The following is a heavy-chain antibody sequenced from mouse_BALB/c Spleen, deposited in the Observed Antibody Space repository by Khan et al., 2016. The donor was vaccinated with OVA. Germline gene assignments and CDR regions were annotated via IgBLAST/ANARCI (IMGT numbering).Heavy chain of an antibody. CDR1: GYTFTSYT. J-gene: IGHJ3*01. CDR3: VRDGAYHRNDGWFAY. CDR2: INPSNGYT. Sequence: QVQLKQSGAELARPGASVKMSCKASGYTFTSYTIHWIKLRPGQGLEWIGYINPSNGYTNYNQKFKDKATLNADKSSTTAYRELSSRTSDDAALYNCVRDGAYHRNDGWFAYWGQGTLVTVSA. V-gene: IGHV1-4*01. D-gene: IGHD2-14*01.